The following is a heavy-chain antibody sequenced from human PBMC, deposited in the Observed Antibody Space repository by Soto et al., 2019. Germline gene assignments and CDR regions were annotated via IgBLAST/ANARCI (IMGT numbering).Heavy chain of an antibody. J-gene: IGHJ3*02. D-gene: IGHD2-15*01. Sequence: GGSLRLSCAASGFTFSSYAMSWVRQAPGKGLEWVSAISGSGGSTYYADSVKGRFTISRDNSKNTLYLQMNSLRAKDTAVYYCAKDSCSGGSCYSSAFDIWGQGTMVTVSS. V-gene: IGHV3-23*01. CDR1: GFTFSSYA. CDR3: AKDSCSGGSCYSSAFDI. CDR2: ISGSGGST.